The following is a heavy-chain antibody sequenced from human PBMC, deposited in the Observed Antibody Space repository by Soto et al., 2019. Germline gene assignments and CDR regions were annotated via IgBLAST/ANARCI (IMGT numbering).Heavy chain of an antibody. V-gene: IGHV4-34*01. CDR1: GGSFSGYY. Sequence: PSETLSLTCAVYGGSFSGYYWSWIRQPPGKGLEWIGEINHSGSTNYNPSLKSRVTISVDTSKNQFSLKLSSVTAADTAVYYCARGHRLFQLLLEPNFGYWGQGTLVTVSS. J-gene: IGHJ4*02. CDR2: INHSGST. D-gene: IGHD2-15*01. CDR3: ARGHRLFQLLLEPNFGY.